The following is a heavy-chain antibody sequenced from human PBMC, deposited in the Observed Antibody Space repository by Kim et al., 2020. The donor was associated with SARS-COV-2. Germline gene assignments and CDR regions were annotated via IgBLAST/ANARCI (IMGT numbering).Heavy chain of an antibody. CDR2: ISWNSGSI. D-gene: IGHD6-19*01. V-gene: IGHV3-9*01. J-gene: IGHJ6*04. CDR3: AKERIAVAGTSSYCYYGMDV. Sequence: GGSLRLSCAASGFTFDDYAMHWVRQAPGKGLEWVSGISWNSGSIGYADSVKGRFTISRDNAKNSLYLQMNSLRAEDTALYYCAKERIAVAGTSSYCYYGMDVWGEGATFSVSS. CDR1: GFTFDDYA.